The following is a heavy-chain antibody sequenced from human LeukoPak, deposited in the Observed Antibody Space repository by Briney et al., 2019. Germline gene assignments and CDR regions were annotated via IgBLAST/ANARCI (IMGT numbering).Heavy chain of an antibody. CDR1: GFTFSSYG. D-gene: IGHD4-11*01. CDR2: IRYDGSNK. J-gene: IGHJ4*02. Sequence: PGGSLRLSCAASGFTFSSYGMHWVRQAPGKGLEWVAFIRYDGSNKYYADSVKGRFTISGDNSKNTLYLQMNSLRAEDTAVYYCAKDLATTAPGGYFDYWGQGTLVTVSS. CDR3: AKDLATTAPGGYFDY. V-gene: IGHV3-30*02.